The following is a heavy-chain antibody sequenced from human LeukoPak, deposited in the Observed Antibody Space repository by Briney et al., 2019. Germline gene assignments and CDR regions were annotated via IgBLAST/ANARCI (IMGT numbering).Heavy chain of an antibody. D-gene: IGHD3-22*01. CDR2: ISYSGNT. Sequence: SETLSLTCTVSGGSISSYYWSWIRQPPGKGLEWIAYISYSGNTNYNPSLKSRVTISADTSKNQFSLKLTSVTAADTAVYYCARLGSVFDASGYRPFDYWGQGTPVTVSS. J-gene: IGHJ4*02. V-gene: IGHV4-59*08. CDR3: ARLGSVFDASGYRPFDY. CDR1: GGSISSYY.